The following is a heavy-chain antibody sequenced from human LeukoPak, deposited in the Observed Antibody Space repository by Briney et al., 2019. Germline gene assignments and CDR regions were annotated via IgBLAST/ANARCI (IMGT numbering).Heavy chain of an antibody. CDR1: GFTVSSKY. D-gene: IGHD3/OR15-3a*01. Sequence: PGGSLRLSCAASGFTVSSKYMSWVRQAPGKGLEWVGRSRNKDNSYTTEYAASVKGRFTISRDDSKNSLYLQMNSLKTEDTAVYYCVSWTSDYWGQGTLVTVSS. CDR2: SRNKDNSYTT. J-gene: IGHJ4*02. V-gene: IGHV3-72*01. CDR3: VSWTSDY.